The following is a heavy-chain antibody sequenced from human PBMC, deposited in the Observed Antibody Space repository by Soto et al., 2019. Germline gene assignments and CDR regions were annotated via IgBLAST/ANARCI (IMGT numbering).Heavy chain of an antibody. J-gene: IGHJ4*02. CDR2: ISPMFGAA. D-gene: IGHD3-10*01. CDR3: AREVQVHTPAFVY. CDR1: GGTFNTYV. V-gene: IGHV1-69*19. Sequence: QVQLVQSGAEMKKPGSSVKVSCQSSGGTFNTYVMNWVRQAPGQGPEWMGDISPMFGAANYAPKFQDRVTITADESTGTSYMQLSSLTSEDTALYFCAREVQVHTPAFVYWGQGTLVTVSS.